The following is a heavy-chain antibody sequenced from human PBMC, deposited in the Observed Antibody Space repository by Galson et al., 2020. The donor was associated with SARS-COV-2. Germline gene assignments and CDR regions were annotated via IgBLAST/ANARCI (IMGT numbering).Heavy chain of an antibody. V-gene: IGHV4-4*07. CDR2: IYTSGST. CDR3: ARDDSSGYYPARPYYGMDV. D-gene: IGHD3-22*01. Sequence: SQTLSLTCTVSGGSISSYYWSWIRQPAGKGLEWIGRIYTSGSTNYNPSLKSRVTMSVDTSKNQFSLKLSSVTAADTAVYYCARDDSSGYYPARPYYGMDVWGQGTTVTVSS. J-gene: IGHJ6*02. CDR1: GGSISSYY.